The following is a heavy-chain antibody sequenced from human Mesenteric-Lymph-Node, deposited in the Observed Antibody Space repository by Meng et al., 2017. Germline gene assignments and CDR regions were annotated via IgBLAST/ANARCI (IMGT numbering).Heavy chain of an antibody. D-gene: IGHD7-27*01. CDR1: GGSISRSDW. CDR2: TSHNGST. Sequence: QVQLRASGPGLVKPSETLSLTCAVSGGSISRSDWWSWVRQPPGKGLEWIGETSHNGSTYYNPYFKSRVTISLDRSKNQVSLKLNSVTAADTAVYSCARLGPRWFDPWGQGTLVTVSS. V-gene: IGHV4-4*02. CDR3: ARLGPRWFDP. J-gene: IGHJ5*02.